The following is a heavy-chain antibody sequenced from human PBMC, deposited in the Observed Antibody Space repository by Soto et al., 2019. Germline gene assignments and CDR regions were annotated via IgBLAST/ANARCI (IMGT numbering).Heavy chain of an antibody. CDR1: GFTFSSYA. V-gene: IGHV3-64*01. J-gene: IGHJ4*02. CDR3: AREGQSLYSFDY. Sequence: PGGSLRLSCAASGFTFSSYAMHWVRQAPGKGLEYVSAISSNGGSTYYANSVKGRFTISRDNSKNTLYLQMSSLRAEDMAVYYCAREGQSLYSFDYWGQGTLVTVSS. D-gene: IGHD4-4*01. CDR2: ISSNGGST.